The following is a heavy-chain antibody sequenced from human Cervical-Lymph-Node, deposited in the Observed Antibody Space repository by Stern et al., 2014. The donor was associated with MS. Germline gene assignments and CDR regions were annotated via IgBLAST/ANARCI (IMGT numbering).Heavy chain of an antibody. CDR3: ARELSGMYGMDV. Sequence: QVQLQESGPGLVKPSQTLSLTCTVSGGSINNGDYYWSWVRQHPGKSLEWLGSIYYSGATYYNPSLKGRLTISVDTSKRHFSLKLTSVTAADTAVYYCARELSGMYGMDVWGQGTTVTVSS. CDR2: IYYSGAT. J-gene: IGHJ6*02. D-gene: IGHD1-1*01. V-gene: IGHV4-31*03. CDR1: GGSINNGDYY.